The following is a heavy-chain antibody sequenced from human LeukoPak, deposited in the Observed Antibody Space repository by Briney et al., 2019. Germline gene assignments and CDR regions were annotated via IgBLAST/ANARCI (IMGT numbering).Heavy chain of an antibody. CDR1: GGTFSSYA. J-gene: IGHJ4*02. D-gene: IGHD3-22*01. V-gene: IGHV1-69*13. Sequence: SVKVSCKSSGGTFSSYAISWVRQAPGQGLERMGGIIPIFGTANYAQKFQGRVTITADESTSTDYMELSSLRSEDTAVYYCASRYDNLVAPFDYWGQGTLVTVSS. CDR2: IIPIFGTA. CDR3: ASRYDNLVAPFDY.